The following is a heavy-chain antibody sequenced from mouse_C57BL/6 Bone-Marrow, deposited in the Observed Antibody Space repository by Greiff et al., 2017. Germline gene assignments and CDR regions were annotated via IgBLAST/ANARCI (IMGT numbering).Heavy chain of an antibody. D-gene: IGHD1-1*01. J-gene: IGHJ4*01. V-gene: IGHV1-39*01. CDR3: AKGAGITSRAMDY. Sequence: VHVKQSGPELVKPGASVKISCKASGYSFTDYNMNWVKQSNGKSLEWIGVINPNYGTTSYNQKFKGKATLTVDQSSSTAYMQLNSLTSEDSAVYYCAKGAGITSRAMDYWGQGTSVTVSS. CDR1: GYSFTDYN. CDR2: INPNYGTT.